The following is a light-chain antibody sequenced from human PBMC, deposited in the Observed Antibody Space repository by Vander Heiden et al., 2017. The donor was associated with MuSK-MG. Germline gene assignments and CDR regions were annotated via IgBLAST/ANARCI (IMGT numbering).Light chain of an antibody. CDR2: GTS. J-gene: IGLJ2*01. Sequence: QSVLTQPPSVSGAPGQRVTISCTGSSSNIVAGYDVHWYQQLPGTAPKLLIYGTSNRPSGVPDRFSGSKSGTSASLAINGLQAEDEADYSCQSSDSRLRRVVFGTGNKLTVL. CDR3: QSSDSRLRRVV. CDR1: SSNIVAGYD. V-gene: IGLV1-40*01.